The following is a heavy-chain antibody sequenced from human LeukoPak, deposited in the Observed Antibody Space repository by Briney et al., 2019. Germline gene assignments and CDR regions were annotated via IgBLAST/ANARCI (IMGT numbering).Heavy chain of an antibody. J-gene: IGHJ3*02. CDR3: ARDARDAFDI. V-gene: IGHV3-30*03. CDR2: ISKDGSNE. Sequence: GALRLSCAASGFTFSSYAMHWVRQAPGKGLEWVALISKDGSNEYYGDSVKGRFTISRDNSKNTLYLQMNSLRLDDTAVYYCARDARDAFDIWGQGTMVTVSS. CDR1: GFTFSSYA.